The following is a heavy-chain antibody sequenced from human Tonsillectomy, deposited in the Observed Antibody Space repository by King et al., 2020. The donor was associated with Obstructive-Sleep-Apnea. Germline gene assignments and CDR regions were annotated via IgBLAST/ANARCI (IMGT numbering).Heavy chain of an antibody. V-gene: IGHV3-11*01. D-gene: IGHD5-12*01. CDR1: GFTFSDYY. J-gene: IGHJ4*02. CDR2: ISSSGSTI. Sequence: VQLVESGGGLVKPGGSLRLSCAASGFTFSDYYMSWIRQAPGKGLEWVSYISSSGSTINYADSGKGRFTISRDNATNSLYLQMNSLRAEDTAVYYCARDGYSGYDYEGGFDYWGQGTLVTVSS. CDR3: ARDGYSGYDYEGGFDY.